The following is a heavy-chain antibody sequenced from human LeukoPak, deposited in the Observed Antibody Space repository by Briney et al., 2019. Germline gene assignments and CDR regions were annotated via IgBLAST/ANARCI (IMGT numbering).Heavy chain of an antibody. J-gene: IGHJ3*02. Sequence: SETLSLTCTVSGGSISSYNWNWIRQPPGKGLEWVWYIYNSGSTNCNPYPKSRVTISVETSTNQFSLTLSSVTAADTAVYYCAGDSGIFGNGDPDAIDIWGQGTLVTVSS. D-gene: IGHD4-17*01. V-gene: IGHV4-4*08. CDR2: IYNSGST. CDR3: AGDSGIFGNGDPDAIDI. CDR1: GGSISSYN.